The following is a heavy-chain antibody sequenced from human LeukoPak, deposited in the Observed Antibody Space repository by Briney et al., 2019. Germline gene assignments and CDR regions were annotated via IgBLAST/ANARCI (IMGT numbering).Heavy chain of an antibody. CDR1: GYTFTGYY. CDR2: INPNSGGT. Sequence: GASVKVSCKASGYTFTGYYMHWVRQAPGQGSEWMGWINPNSGGTNYAQKFQGRVTMTRDTSLSTVYMELSRLRSDDTAVYYCATQATSGWHFSWGQGTLVTVSS. V-gene: IGHV1-2*02. CDR3: ATQATSGWHFS. J-gene: IGHJ5*02. D-gene: IGHD6-19*01.